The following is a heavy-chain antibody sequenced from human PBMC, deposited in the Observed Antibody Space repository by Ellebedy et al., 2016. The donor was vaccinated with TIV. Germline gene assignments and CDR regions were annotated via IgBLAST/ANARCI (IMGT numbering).Heavy chain of an antibody. CDR1: GYTFTSYG. CDR2: IDPNSGGT. V-gene: IGHV1-2*02. CDR3: LRHAQGY. Sequence: ASVKVSCXASGYTFTSYGISWVRQAPGQGLEWMGWIDPNSGGTKYAQKFQGRVTMTRDTSISTAYMELTSLTYDDTAVYYCLRHAQGYWGQGTLVTVSS. J-gene: IGHJ4*02.